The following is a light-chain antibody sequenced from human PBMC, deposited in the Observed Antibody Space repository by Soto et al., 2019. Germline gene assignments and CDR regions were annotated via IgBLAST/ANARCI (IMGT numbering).Light chain of an antibody. CDR1: NSDAGGYDY. J-gene: IGLJ1*01. CDR3: QSYDSSRSPLYV. CDR2: DVS. V-gene: IGLV2-11*01. Sequence: QSVLTQPRSVSGSPGQSVTISCTGTNSDAGGYDYVSWYQLHPGKAPKLMIYDVSKRPSGVPDRFSGSKSGTSASLAITGLQAEDEADYYCQSYDSSRSPLYVFGTGTKVTVL.